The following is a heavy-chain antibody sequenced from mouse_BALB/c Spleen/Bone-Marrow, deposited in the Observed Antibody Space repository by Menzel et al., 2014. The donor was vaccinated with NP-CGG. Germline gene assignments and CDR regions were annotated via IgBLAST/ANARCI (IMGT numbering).Heavy chain of an antibody. Sequence: EVKLMESGAELVKPGASVKLSCTASGFNIKDTYMHWVKQRPEQGLEWIGRIDPANGNTKYDPKFQGKATITADTSSNTAYLHLSSLTSEDTAVYYCARYYYGSSLFDYWGQGTTLTVSS. D-gene: IGHD1-1*01. V-gene: IGHV14-3*02. CDR3: ARYYYGSSLFDY. J-gene: IGHJ2*01. CDR2: IDPANGNT. CDR1: GFNIKDTY.